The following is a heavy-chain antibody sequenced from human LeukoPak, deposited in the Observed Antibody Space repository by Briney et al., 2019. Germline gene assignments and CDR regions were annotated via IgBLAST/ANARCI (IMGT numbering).Heavy chain of an antibody. D-gene: IGHD3-10*01. CDR3: ARDWGVDT. CDR2: TSYDESNK. J-gene: IGHJ5*02. CDR1: GFIFSIYT. V-gene: IGHV3-30*03. Sequence: GGSLRLSCAASGFIFSIYTMVWVRQPPGKGLEWVAVTSYDESNKHYVDSVKGRFTISRDNSNNMLYLQMNSLRPEDTAVYYCARDWGVDTWGQGTLVTVSS.